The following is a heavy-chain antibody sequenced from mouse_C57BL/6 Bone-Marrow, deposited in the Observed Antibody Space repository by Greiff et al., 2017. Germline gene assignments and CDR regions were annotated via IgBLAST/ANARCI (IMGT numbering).Heavy chain of an antibody. CDR1: GFSLSTFGMG. CDR2: IWWDDDK. CDR3: ARIYYGYLYWYFDV. D-gene: IGHD2-2*01. J-gene: IGHJ1*03. Sequence: QVTLKESGPGILQPSQTLSLTCSFSGFSLSTFGMGVGWIRQPSGKGLEWLAHIWWDDDKYYNPALKSRLTISKDTSNNQVFLKIANVDTADTATYYCARIYYGYLYWYFDVWGTGTTVTVSS. V-gene: IGHV8-8*01.